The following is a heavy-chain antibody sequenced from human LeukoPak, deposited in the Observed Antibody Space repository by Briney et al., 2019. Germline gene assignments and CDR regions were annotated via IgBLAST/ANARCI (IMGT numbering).Heavy chain of an antibody. J-gene: IGHJ4*02. CDR1: GVSISSSGYY. CDR2: ISYSGTT. V-gene: IGHV4-39*07. D-gene: IGHD6-19*01. CDR3: ARGLKTVAGPPFDY. Sequence: PSETLSLTCTVSGVSISSSGYYWGWLRQPPGKGLEWIGSISYSGTTYYNPSLKSRVTISVDTSKNQFSLKLSSVTAADTAVYYCARGLKTVAGPPFDYWGQGTLVTVSS.